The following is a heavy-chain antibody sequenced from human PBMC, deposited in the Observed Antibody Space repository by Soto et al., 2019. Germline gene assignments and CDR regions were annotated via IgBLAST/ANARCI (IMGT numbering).Heavy chain of an antibody. CDR1: GGSFSGYY. V-gene: IGHV4-34*01. Sequence: LSLTCAVYGGSFSGYYWSWIRQPPGKGLEWIGEINHSGSINYNPSLKTRVTVSVDTSTNQFSLKLNSVTAADTAVYYCARGGPGYYGSGSYYPRWGQGTLVTVT. J-gene: IGHJ4*02. CDR3: ARGGPGYYGSGSYYPR. CDR2: INHSGSI. D-gene: IGHD3-10*01.